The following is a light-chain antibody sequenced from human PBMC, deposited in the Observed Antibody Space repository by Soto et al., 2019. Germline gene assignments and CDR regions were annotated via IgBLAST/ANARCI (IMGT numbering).Light chain of an antibody. Sequence: ITPSPSSLSSYKRDRATITCRASQGISSYLAWYQQKPGKAPKLLIYDASSLESGVPSRFSGSGSGTEFTLTISSLQPDDFATYYCQQYNSYSWTLGQGTKVHI. CDR3: QQYNSYSWT. J-gene: IGKJ1*01. V-gene: IGKV1-5*01. CDR1: QGISSY. CDR2: DAS.